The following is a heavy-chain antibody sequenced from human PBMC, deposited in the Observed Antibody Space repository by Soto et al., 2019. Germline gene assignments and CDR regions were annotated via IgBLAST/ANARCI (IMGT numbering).Heavy chain of an antibody. J-gene: IGHJ6*02. CDR3: ARDRDLDGYNGAMDV. D-gene: IGHD5-12*01. CDR1: GGSISSGGYY. Sequence: SETLSLTCTVSGGSISSGGYYWSWIRQHPGKGLEWIGYIYYSGSTYYNPSLKSRVTISVDTSKNQFSLKLSSVTAADTAVYYCARDRDLDGYNGAMDVWGQGTTVTVSS. V-gene: IGHV4-31*03. CDR2: IYYSGST.